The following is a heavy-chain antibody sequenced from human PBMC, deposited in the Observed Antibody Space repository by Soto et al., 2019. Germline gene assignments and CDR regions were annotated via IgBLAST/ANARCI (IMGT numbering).Heavy chain of an antibody. D-gene: IGHD4-17*01. CDR3: TTHPGWAIGDYPPY. CDR2: IKSKTDGGTT. J-gene: IGHJ4*02. V-gene: IGHV3-15*01. Sequence: PGGSLILSCAASGFTFSNAWMSWVRQAPGKGLEWVGRIKSKTDGGTTDYAAPVKGRFTISRDDSKNTLYLQMNSLKTEDTAVYYCTTHPGWAIGDYPPYWGQGTLVTVSS. CDR1: GFTFSNAW.